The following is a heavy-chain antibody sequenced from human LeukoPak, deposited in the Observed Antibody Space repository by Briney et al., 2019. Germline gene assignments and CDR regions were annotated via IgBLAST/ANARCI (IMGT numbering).Heavy chain of an antibody. V-gene: IGHV3-9*01. CDR3: AKHLRATNTYIFFGLDV. Sequence: GGSLRLSCAATGFTFKDYGMHWVRHPPGKGLEWVSGINWNGGGTDYADSVKGRFTISRDNAKNSLYLQMTSLRPEDTASYYCAKHLRATNTYIFFGLDVWGQGTTVTVSS. CDR2: INWNGGGT. CDR1: GFTFKDYG. D-gene: IGHD1-26*01. J-gene: IGHJ6*02.